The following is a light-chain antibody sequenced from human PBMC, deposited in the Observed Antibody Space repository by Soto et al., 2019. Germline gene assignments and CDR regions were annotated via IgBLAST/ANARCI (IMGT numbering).Light chain of an antibody. CDR2: GAT. J-gene: IGKJ1*01. CDR1: QSVSSSY. CDR3: QQYCSEPRT. Sequence: EIVLTQSPGTLSLSPGERATLSCRASQSVSSSYLAWYQQKPGQAPKLLIYGATSRATGIPDRFSGSGSGTDFTLTISRLEPEDSAVYYCQQYCSEPRTFGQGTKVEIK. V-gene: IGKV3-20*01.